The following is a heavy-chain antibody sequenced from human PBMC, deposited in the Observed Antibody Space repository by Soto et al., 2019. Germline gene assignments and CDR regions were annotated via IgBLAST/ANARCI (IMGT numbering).Heavy chain of an antibody. V-gene: IGHV1-69*12. D-gene: IGHD5-18*01. CDR3: ASQGLPNYYYNGMDV. CDR1: GGTFSSYA. CDR2: IIPMFGTA. Sequence: QVQLVQSGAEVKKPGSSVKVSCKASGGTFSSYAISWVRQAPGQGLEWMGGIIPMFGTANYAQKFQGRVTITADESPRTAYMELISLRSADRAVYYCASQGLPNYYYNGMDVLGQGTTVTVSS. J-gene: IGHJ6*02.